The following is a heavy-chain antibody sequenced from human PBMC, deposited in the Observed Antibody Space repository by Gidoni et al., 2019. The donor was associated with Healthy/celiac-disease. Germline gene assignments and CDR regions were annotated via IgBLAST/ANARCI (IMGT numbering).Heavy chain of an antibody. V-gene: IGHV4-59*01. J-gene: IGHJ6*02. CDR3: ARTPYYDSSGYYYYYYGMDV. D-gene: IGHD3-22*01. Sequence: QVQLQESGPGLVKPSETLSLTCTVSGGSISSSYWRWIRQPPGKGLEWIGYIYYSGSTNYNPSLKSRVTISVDTSKNQFSLKLSSVTAADTAVYYCARTPYYDSSGYYYYYYGMDVWGQGTTVTVSS. CDR1: GGSISSSY. CDR2: IYYSGST.